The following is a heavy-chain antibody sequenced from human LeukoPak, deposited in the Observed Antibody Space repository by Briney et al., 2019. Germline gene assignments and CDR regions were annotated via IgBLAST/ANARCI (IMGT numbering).Heavy chain of an antibody. CDR3: ASGLTRRIDY. D-gene: IGHD3-10*01. CDR2: ISAYNGNT. V-gene: IGHV1-18*01. CDR1: GYTFTSYG. J-gene: IGHJ4*02. Sequence: GASVKVSCKASGYTFTSYGISWVRQAPGQGLEWMGWISAYNGNTNYAQKFQGRVTMTRDTSTSTVYMELSSLRSEDTAVYYCASGLTRRIDYWGQGTLVTVSS.